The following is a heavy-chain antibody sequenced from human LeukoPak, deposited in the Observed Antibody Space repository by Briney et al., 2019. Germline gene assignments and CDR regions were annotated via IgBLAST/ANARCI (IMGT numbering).Heavy chain of an antibody. CDR1: GFTFSSYA. CDR2: INHSGST. Sequence: PGGSLRLSCAASGFTFSSYAMSWIRQPPGKGLEWIGEINHSGSTNYNPSLKSRVTISVDTSKNQFSLKLSSVTAADTAVYYCARGKFRTVRLIDYWGQGTLVTVSS. J-gene: IGHJ4*02. V-gene: IGHV4-34*01. D-gene: IGHD4-17*01. CDR3: ARGKFRTVRLIDY.